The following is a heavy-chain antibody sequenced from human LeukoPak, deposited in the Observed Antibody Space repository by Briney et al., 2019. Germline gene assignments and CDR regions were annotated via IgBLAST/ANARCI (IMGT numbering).Heavy chain of an antibody. CDR3: ARGRLLWFGELNAGLDY. CDR1: GFTFSSYS. Sequence: GGSLRLSCAASGFTFSSYSMNWVRQAPGKGLEWVSYISSSSSTIYYADSVKGRFTISRDNAKNSRYLQMNSLRAEDTAVYYCARGRLLWFGELNAGLDYWGQGTLVTVSS. D-gene: IGHD3-10*01. J-gene: IGHJ4*02. V-gene: IGHV3-48*01. CDR2: ISSSSSTI.